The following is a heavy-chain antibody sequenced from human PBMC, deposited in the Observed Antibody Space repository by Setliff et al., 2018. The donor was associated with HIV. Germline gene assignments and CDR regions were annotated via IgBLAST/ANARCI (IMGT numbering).Heavy chain of an antibody. Sequence: WIRQQPGKGLEWIGRIGSKANSYATGYAASVKGRFTISRDDSENTAYLQMNSLKTEDTAVYYCTSGVEQWLIRGYWGQGTLVTVSS. J-gene: IGHJ4*02. V-gene: IGHV3-73*01. CDR3: TSGVEQWLIRGY. D-gene: IGHD6-19*01. CDR2: IGSKANSYAT.